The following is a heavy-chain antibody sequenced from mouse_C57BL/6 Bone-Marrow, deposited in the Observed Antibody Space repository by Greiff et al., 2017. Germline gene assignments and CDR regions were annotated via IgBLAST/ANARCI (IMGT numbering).Heavy chain of an antibody. Sequence: QVQLQQPGAELVRPGSSVKLSCKASGYTFTSYWMDWVKQRPGQGLEWIGNIYPSDSETHYNQKFKDKATLTVDKSSSTAYMQLSSRTSEDSAVYYCARGVGWYFDYWGQGTTLTVSS. CDR2: IYPSDSET. J-gene: IGHJ2*01. CDR3: ARGVGWYFDY. V-gene: IGHV1-61*01. CDR1: GYTFTSYW. D-gene: IGHD1-1*02.